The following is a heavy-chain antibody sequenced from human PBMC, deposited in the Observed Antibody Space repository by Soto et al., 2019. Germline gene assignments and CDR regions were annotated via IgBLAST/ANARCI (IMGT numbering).Heavy chain of an antibody. D-gene: IGHD4-4*01. CDR3: ARDSPIYSNYPYYYGMDV. J-gene: IGHJ6*02. V-gene: IGHV1-2*04. CDR2: INPNSGGT. CDR1: GYTFTGYY. Sequence: ASVKVSCKASGYTFTGYYMHWVRQAPGQGLEWMGWINPNSGGTNYAQKFQGWVTMTRDTSISTAYMELSRLRSDDTAVYYCARDSPIYSNYPYYYGMDVWGQGTTVTVSS.